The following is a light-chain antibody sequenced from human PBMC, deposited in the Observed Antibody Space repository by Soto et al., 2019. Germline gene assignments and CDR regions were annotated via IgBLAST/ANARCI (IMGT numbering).Light chain of an antibody. CDR1: QSISKY. J-gene: IGKJ4*01. CDR3: QQRSNWRGT. V-gene: IGKV3-11*01. CDR2: DAS. Sequence: EIVVTQSPATLSFSPGERATRSSMASQSISKYVAWYQQKPGQAPRLLIYDASIRATGIPARFSGSGSGTDFPLTISSLEPEDFAVYYCQQRSNWRGTVGGGTKVEIK.